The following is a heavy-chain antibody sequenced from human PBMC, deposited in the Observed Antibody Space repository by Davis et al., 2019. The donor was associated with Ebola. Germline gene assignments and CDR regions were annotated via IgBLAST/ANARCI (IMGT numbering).Heavy chain of an antibody. J-gene: IGHJ3*02. Sequence: MPSETLSLTCSVSGGSTRRSGYYWGWIRQPPGKGLESIGSIFYTGNTYYNPSLKSRVTMSVATSKNQFSLKLNSVTAADTAVYYCASLHGPMVTPNDAFDIWGQGTLVTVSS. CDR2: IFYTGNT. D-gene: IGHD5-18*01. CDR1: GGSTRRSGYY. V-gene: IGHV4-39*01. CDR3: ASLHGPMVTPNDAFDI.